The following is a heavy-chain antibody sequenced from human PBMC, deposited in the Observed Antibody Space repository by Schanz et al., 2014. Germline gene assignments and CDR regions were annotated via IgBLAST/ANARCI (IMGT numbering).Heavy chain of an antibody. CDR2: LSGSGGST. J-gene: IGHJ4*01. Sequence: EVQLVESGGGLVQPGGSLRLSCGGSGFTFSSYAMSWVRQAPGKGLEWVSALSGSGGSTYYADSVKGRFTISRDNSKNTLYLQMNSLRAEDTAVYYCAREQIMAAAGLVDYWGHGTLVTVSS. CDR1: GFTFSSYA. V-gene: IGHV3-23*04. CDR3: AREQIMAAAGLVDY. D-gene: IGHD6-13*01.